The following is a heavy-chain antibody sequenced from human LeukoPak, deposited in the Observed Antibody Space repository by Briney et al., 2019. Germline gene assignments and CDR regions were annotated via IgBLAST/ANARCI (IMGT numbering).Heavy chain of an antibody. CDR3: AKGYYGSGSYGWFDY. D-gene: IGHD3-10*01. CDR1: GFTFSSSA. Sequence: GGSLRLSCEASGFTFSSSAMNWVRQVPGKGLEWVSSISVSGDRSYYADSVKGRFTISRDNSKNTLFLQMNSLRAEDTAVYYCAKGYYGSGSYGWFDYWGQGTLVTVSS. V-gene: IGHV3-23*01. J-gene: IGHJ4*02. CDR2: ISVSGDRS.